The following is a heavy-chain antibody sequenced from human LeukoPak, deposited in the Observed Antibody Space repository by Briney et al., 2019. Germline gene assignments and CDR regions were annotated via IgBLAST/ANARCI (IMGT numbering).Heavy chain of an antibody. CDR2: INPNSGGT. Sequence: GASVKVSCKASGYTFTGYYMHWVRQAPGQGREWMGWINPNSGGTNYAQKFQGRVTMTRDTSISTAYMELSRLRSDDTAVYYCAIVKTPVSIFDYWGQGTLVTVSS. V-gene: IGHV1-2*02. CDR3: AIVKTPVSIFDY. J-gene: IGHJ4*02. CDR1: GYTFTGYY. D-gene: IGHD4-17*01.